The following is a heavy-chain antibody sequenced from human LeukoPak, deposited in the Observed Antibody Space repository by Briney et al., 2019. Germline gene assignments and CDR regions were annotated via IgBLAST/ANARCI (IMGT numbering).Heavy chain of an antibody. J-gene: IGHJ4*02. CDR3: ARGSADY. Sequence: ASVKVSCKASGYTFTDYYMHWVRQAPGQGLEWMGWINPNSGGTNYAQRFQGRVTMTRDTSVSTAYMELSSQRSDDTAVYYCARGSADYWGQGTLVTVSS. CDR1: GYTFTDYY. D-gene: IGHD6-25*01. CDR2: INPNSGGT. V-gene: IGHV1-2*02.